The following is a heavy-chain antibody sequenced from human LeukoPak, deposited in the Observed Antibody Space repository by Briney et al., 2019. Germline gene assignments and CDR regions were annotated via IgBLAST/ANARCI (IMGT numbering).Heavy chain of an antibody. Sequence: ASVKVSCKASGYTFTGYYMHWVRQAPGQGLEWMGWINPNSGGTNYAQKFQGRVTMTRDTSISTAYMELSRLRSDDTAVYYCATYRPTAMVFDYRGQGTLVTVSS. D-gene: IGHD5-18*01. J-gene: IGHJ4*02. CDR3: ATYRPTAMVFDY. CDR2: INPNSGGT. V-gene: IGHV1-2*02. CDR1: GYTFTGYY.